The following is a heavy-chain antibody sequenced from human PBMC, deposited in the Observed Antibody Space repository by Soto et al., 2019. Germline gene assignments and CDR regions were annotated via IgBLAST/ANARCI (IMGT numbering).Heavy chain of an antibody. CDR1: GYTYTNFG. CDR2: ISAYNGNT. CDR3: ARDNGDSGASFVDH. Sequence: QVHLAQSGPEVKKPGASVKVSCKSSGYTYTNFGLSWVRQAPGQGLEWMGWISAYNGNTHYAQKFQGRVTLTIATSTTTGYMEVRSLRSDDTATYYCARDNGDSGASFVDHWGQGTLVTVSS. J-gene: IGHJ4*02. V-gene: IGHV1-18*04. D-gene: IGHD3-22*01.